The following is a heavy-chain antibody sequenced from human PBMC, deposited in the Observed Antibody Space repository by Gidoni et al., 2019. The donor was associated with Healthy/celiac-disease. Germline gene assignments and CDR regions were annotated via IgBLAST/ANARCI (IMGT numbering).Heavy chain of an antibody. D-gene: IGHD7-27*01. CDR1: GGSISSSSYY. J-gene: IGHJ4*02. CDR3: ARSPELGLFDY. V-gene: IGHV4-39*01. Sequence: QLQLQESGPGLVKPSETLSLTCTVSGGSISSSSYYWGWIRQPPGKGLEWIGSIYYSGSTYYNPSLKSRVTISVDTSKNQFSLKLSSVTAADTAVYYCARSPELGLFDYWGQGTLVTVSS. CDR2: IYYSGST.